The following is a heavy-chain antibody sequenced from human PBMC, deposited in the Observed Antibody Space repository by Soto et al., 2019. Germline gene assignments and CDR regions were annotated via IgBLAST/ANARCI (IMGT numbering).Heavy chain of an antibody. V-gene: IGHV4-31*03. J-gene: IGHJ6*02. CDR1: GGSISSGGYY. CDR3: ARDPRVHVGGSYRSPPWGMDV. CDR2: IYYSGST. D-gene: IGHD3-16*02. Sequence: QVQLQESGPGLVKPSQTLSLTCTVSGGSISSGGYYWSWIRQHPGKGLEWIGYIYYSGSTYYNPSLKSRVTISVDTAKNQFSLKLSSVTAADTAVYYCARDPRVHVGGSYRSPPWGMDVWGQGTTVTVSS.